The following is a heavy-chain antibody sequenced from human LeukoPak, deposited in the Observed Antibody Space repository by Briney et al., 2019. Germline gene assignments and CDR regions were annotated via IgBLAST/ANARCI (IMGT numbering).Heavy chain of an antibody. D-gene: IGHD5-18*01. J-gene: IGHJ4*02. CDR3: ARDPVRYSHGGFFDY. CDR2: IYTSGST. V-gene: IGHV4-4*07. CDR1: GGSISSYY. Sequence: PSETLSLTCTVSGGSISSYYWSWIRQPAGKGLEWIGRIYTSGSTNYNPSLKSRVTMSVDTSKNQFSLKLSSVTAADTAVYYCARDPVRYSHGGFFDYWGQGTLVTVSS.